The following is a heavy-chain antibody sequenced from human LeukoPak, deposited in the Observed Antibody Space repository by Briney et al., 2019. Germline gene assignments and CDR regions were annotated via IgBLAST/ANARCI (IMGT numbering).Heavy chain of an antibody. D-gene: IGHD3-10*01. CDR2: IYSSGRT. Sequence: SETLSLTCSVSGGSTTRHYWSWIRQPPGKGLEWIGYIYSSGRTNYNPSLKSRVTISVDTSKNHFSLKLSSVTAADTAVYYCARGRGFRARAYYYGMDVWGQGTTVTVSS. J-gene: IGHJ6*02. CDR1: GGSTTRHY. V-gene: IGHV4-59*11. CDR3: ARGRGFRARAYYYGMDV.